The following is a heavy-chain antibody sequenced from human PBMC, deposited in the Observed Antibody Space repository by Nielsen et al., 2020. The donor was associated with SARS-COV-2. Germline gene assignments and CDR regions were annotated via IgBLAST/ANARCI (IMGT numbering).Heavy chain of an antibody. CDR2: IDWDVDK. J-gene: IGHJ6*02. Sequence: WIRQPPGKALEWLARIDWDVDKYYSTSLNTRLTITKDTSKNQVVLTMTNVDPVDTATYYCAHSIRGAGISMVRGILTTTYSNYAMDVWGQGTTVTVSS. CDR3: AHSIRGAGISMVRGILTTTYSNYAMDV. D-gene: IGHD3-10*01. V-gene: IGHV2-70*12.